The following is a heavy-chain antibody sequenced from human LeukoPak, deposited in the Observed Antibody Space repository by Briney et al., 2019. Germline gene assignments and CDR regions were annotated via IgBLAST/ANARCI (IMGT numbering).Heavy chain of an antibody. J-gene: IGHJ4*02. CDR3: ARDATIFGVVGPFDY. V-gene: IGHV4-59*01. D-gene: IGHD3-3*01. CDR1: GGSISSYY. CDR2: IYYSGST. Sequence: SETLSLTCTVSGGSISSYYWSWIRQPPGKGLEWIGYIYYSGSTNYNPSLKSRVTISADTSKNQFSLKLSSVTAADTAVYYCARDATIFGVVGPFDYWGQGTLVTVSS.